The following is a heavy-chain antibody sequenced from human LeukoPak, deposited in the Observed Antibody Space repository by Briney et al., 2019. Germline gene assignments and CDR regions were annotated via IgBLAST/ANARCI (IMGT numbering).Heavy chain of an antibody. CDR3: AGNNKIYSSSSPRLRDY. CDR1: GGSFSGYY. CDR2: INHSGRT. V-gene: IGHV4-34*01. D-gene: IGHD6-13*01. Sequence: SETLSLTCAVYGGSFSGYYWSWIRQPPGKGLEWIGEINHSGRTNYNPSLKSRVTISVDTSKNQFSLKLSSVTAADTAVYYCAGNNKIYSSSSPRLRDYWGQGTLVTVSS. J-gene: IGHJ4*02.